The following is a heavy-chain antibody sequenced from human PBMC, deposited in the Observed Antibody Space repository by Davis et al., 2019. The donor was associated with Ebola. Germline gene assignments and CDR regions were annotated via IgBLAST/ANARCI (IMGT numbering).Heavy chain of an antibody. CDR1: GYTFTRYG. J-gene: IGHJ4*02. Sequence: AASVKVSCKASGYTFTRYGISWVRQAPGQGLEWMGWISAYNGNTNYAQKLQGRVTMTTDTSTSTAYMELRSLRSDDTAVYYCARGITMIVPSYFDYWGQGTLVTVSS. CDR2: ISAYNGNT. CDR3: ARGITMIVPSYFDY. V-gene: IGHV1-18*01. D-gene: IGHD3-22*01.